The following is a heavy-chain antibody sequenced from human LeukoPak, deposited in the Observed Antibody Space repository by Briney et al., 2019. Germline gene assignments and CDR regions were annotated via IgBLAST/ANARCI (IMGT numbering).Heavy chain of an antibody. CDR2: IKHRGST. J-gene: IGHJ4*02. V-gene: IGHV4-34*01. Sequence: SETLSLTCAVYGGSFSGYYWSWIRQSPGKGLEWIGEIKHRGSTNYNPSLKSRVTISVDTSRNQFSLNLSSVTAADTAVYYCARVAATLVTFDYWGQGTLVTVSS. CDR1: GGSFSGYY. D-gene: IGHD2-15*01. CDR3: ARVAATLVTFDY.